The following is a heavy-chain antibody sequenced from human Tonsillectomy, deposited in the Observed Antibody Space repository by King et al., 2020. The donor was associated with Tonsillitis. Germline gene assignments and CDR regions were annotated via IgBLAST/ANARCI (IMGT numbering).Heavy chain of an antibody. CDR1: GFPFRGSA. Sequence: VQLVESGGGLVQPGGSLKLSCAVSGFPFRGSAMHWVRQTSGKGLEWVGRIRTKPNSYATAYAASVTGRFTISRDDSKNTAYLQMNSLKTEDTAVYYCIRFAAPEYGDYGDYWGQGPLVTVPS. V-gene: IGHV3-73*02. CDR2: IRTKPNSYAT. CDR3: IRFAAPEYGDYGDY. D-gene: IGHD4-17*01. J-gene: IGHJ4*02.